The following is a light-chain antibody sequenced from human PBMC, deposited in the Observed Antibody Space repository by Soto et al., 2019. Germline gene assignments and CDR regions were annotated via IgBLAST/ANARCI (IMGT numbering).Light chain of an antibody. CDR2: HAS. CDR1: QSVSSN. J-gene: IGKJ2*01. V-gene: IGKV3-15*01. Sequence: EIVMTQSPATLSVSPGERATLSCRASQSVSSNLAWSQQQPGPAPRFLIFHASTRATGIPARFSGSGSGTEFTLTISSLQSEDFAVYYCQHYNNWPYTFGQGTQLESK. CDR3: QHYNNWPYT.